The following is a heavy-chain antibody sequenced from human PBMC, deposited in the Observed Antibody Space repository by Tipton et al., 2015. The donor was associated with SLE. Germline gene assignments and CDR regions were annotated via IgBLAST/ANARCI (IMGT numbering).Heavy chain of an antibody. CDR2: IYYSGST. D-gene: IGHD6-13*01. J-gene: IGHJ6*02. CDR3: ARGGVSPGAPYYYYGMDV. V-gene: IGHV4-39*01. Sequence: TLSLTCTVSGGSISSSSYYWGWIRQPPGKGLEWIGSIYYSGSTYYNPSLKSRVTISVDTSKNQFSLKLSSVTAADTAVYYCARGGVSPGAPYYYYGMDVWGQGTTVTVSS. CDR1: GGSISSSSYY.